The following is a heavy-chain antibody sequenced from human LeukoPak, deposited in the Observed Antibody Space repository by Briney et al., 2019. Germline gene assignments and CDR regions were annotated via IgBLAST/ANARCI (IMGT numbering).Heavy chain of an antibody. CDR2: IYTSGNT. Sequence: PSQTLSLTCTVSSGSISSGTYYWSWIRQPAGKGLEWIGRIYTSGNTNYNSSLKSRVTISVDTSKNQFSLKLSSVTAADTAVYYCARVLYGSGSYYSYYYYYMDVWGKGTTVTVSS. J-gene: IGHJ6*03. V-gene: IGHV4-61*02. CDR1: SGSISSGTYY. D-gene: IGHD3-10*01. CDR3: ARVLYGSGSYYSYYYYYMDV.